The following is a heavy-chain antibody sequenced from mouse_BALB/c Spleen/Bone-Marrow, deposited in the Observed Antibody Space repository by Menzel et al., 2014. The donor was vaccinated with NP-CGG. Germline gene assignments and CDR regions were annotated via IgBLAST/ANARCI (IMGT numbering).Heavy chain of an antibody. Sequence: VKLMESGPGLVAPSQSLSITCTVSGFSLTNYGISWVRQPPGKGLEWLGVIWGDGCTNYHSALISRLSISKDNSKSQVLLKLNSLQTDDTATYYCRGGPWFAYWGQGTLVTVSA. CDR2: IWGDGCT. J-gene: IGHJ3*01. D-gene: IGHD3-3*01. CDR1: GFSLTNYG. CDR3: RGGPWFAY. V-gene: IGHV2-3*01.